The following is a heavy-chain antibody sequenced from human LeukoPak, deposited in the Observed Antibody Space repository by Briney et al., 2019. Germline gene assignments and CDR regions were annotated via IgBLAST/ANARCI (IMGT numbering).Heavy chain of an antibody. CDR3: ARGLSSHSSGWYYFDY. CDR1: GDSISGYY. J-gene: IGHJ4*02. D-gene: IGHD6-19*01. Sequence: SETLSLTCTVSGDSISGYYWSWVRQPPGKGLEWIGYIYYSGSTTYNPSLKSRVTISVDTSKNQFSLKLSSVTAADTALYYCARGLSSHSSGWYYFDYWGREPWSPSPQ. CDR2: IYYSGST. V-gene: IGHV4-59*01.